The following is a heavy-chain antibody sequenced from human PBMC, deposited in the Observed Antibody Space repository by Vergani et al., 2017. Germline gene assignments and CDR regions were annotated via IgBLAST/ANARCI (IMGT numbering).Heavy chain of an antibody. CDR1: GFTFSSYG. D-gene: IGHD3-22*01. J-gene: IGHJ4*02. Sequence: QVQLVESGGGVVQPGRSLRLSCAASGFTFSSYGMHWVRQAPGKGLEWVAVIWYDGSNKYYADSVKGRFSISRDNSKNTLYLQMNSLRVEDTAVYYCARDTFAYDSSGYYPHWGQGTLVTVSS. CDR3: ARDTFAYDSSGYYPH. V-gene: IGHV3-33*01. CDR2: IWYDGSNK.